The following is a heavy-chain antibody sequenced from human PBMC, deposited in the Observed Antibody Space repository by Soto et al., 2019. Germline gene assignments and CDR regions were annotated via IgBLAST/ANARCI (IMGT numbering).Heavy chain of an antibody. CDR3: ASTVPAAINYYYYRMDV. CDR2: IDPSDSYT. Sequence: GESLKISCKGSGYSFTSYWISWVRQMPGKGLEWMGRIDPSDSYTNYSPSFQGHVTISADKSISTAYLQWSSLKASDTAMYYCASTVPAAINYYYYRMDVWGQGTTVTVSS. CDR1: GYSFTSYW. D-gene: IGHD2-2*01. V-gene: IGHV5-10-1*01. J-gene: IGHJ6*02.